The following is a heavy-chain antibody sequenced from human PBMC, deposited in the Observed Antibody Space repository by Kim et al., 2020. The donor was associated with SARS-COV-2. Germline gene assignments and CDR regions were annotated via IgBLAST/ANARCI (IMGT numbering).Heavy chain of an antibody. V-gene: IGHV7-4-1*02. J-gene: IGHJ3*02. CDR1: GYTFTSYA. Sequence: ASVKVSCKASGYTFTSYAMNWVRQAPGQGLEWMGWINTNTGNPTYAQGFTGRFVFSLDTSVSTAYLQISSLKAEDTAVYYCARAILWFGELLISAFDIWGQGTMVTVSS. CDR3: ARAILWFGELLISAFDI. D-gene: IGHD3-10*01. CDR2: INTNTGNP.